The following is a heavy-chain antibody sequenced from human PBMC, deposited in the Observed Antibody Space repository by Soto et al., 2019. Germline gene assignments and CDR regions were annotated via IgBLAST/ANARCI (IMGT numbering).Heavy chain of an antibody. Sequence: GGSLRLSCAASGFTFSSYAIHWVRQAPGKGLEWVAAITYDGGNKYYADSVKGRFTISRDNSKNTLSLQMNGLRAEDTAVYYCARTSLGEVSSYFDYWGQGTLVTVSS. J-gene: IGHJ4*02. CDR3: ARTSLGEVSSYFDY. CDR1: GFTFSSYA. D-gene: IGHD3-16*02. V-gene: IGHV3-30-3*01. CDR2: ITYDGGNK.